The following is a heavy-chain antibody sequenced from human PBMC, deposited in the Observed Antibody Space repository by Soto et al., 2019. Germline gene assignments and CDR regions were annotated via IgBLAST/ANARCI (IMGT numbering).Heavy chain of an antibody. CDR2: IIPIFGTA. Sequence: SVKVSCNASGGPVSSYAISWVRQAPGQGLEWTGGIIPIFGTANYEQKLQGRVTITADESTSTAYMEMSSLRSEDTAVYYCASTPSYYSVSGMGDYYYGMDVWGQGTTVPVSS. V-gene: IGHV1-69*13. CDR1: GGPVSSYA. D-gene: IGHD1-26*01. CDR3: ASTPSYYSVSGMGDYYYGMDV. J-gene: IGHJ6*01.